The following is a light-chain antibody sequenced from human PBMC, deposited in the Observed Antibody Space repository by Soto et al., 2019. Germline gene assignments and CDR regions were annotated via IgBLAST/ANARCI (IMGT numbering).Light chain of an antibody. J-gene: IGLJ1*01. Sequence: ALTQPASVSGSPGQSITISCTGTSSDVGAYNYVSWFQQHPGKAPKLMIYDVSNRPSGVSNRFSGSKSGNTASLTISGLQAEDEADYYCCSYTTSSTYVFGIGTKLTVL. CDR1: SSDVGAYNY. CDR2: DVS. CDR3: CSYTTSSTYV. V-gene: IGLV2-14*01.